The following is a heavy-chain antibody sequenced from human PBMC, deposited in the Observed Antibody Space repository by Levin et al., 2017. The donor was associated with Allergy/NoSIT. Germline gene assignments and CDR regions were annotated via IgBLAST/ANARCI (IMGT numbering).Heavy chain of an antibody. Sequence: GESLKISCAASGFTFSSYSMNWVRQAPGKGLEWVSSISSSSSYIYYADSVKGRFTISRDNAKNSLYLQMNSLRAEDTAVYYCARDMAVVTGFDYWGQGTLVTVSS. CDR3: ARDMAVVTGFDY. CDR2: ISSSSSYI. J-gene: IGHJ4*02. CDR1: GFTFSSYS. V-gene: IGHV3-21*01. D-gene: IGHD2-21*02.